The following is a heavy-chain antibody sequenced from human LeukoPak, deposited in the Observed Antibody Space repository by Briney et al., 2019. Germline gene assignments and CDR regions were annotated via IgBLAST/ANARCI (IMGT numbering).Heavy chain of an antibody. CDR2: ISGSDPGT. Sequence: PGGSLRLSCAASGFSFSTYAMSWVRQIPGKGLEWVSAISGSDPGTYYADSVKGRFTISRVNSRNTLYLQMNSLRAEDTAVYYCARGFNSGSYYGYYFDYWGQGTLVTVSS. CDR3: ARGFNSGSYYGYYFDY. D-gene: IGHD1-26*01. J-gene: IGHJ4*02. CDR1: GFSFSTYA. V-gene: IGHV3-23*01.